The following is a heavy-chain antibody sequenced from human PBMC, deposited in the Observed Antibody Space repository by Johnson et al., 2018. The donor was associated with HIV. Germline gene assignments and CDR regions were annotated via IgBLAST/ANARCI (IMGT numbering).Heavy chain of an antibody. CDR3: AKSTQASIVRESGPYGAFDI. CDR1: GFTFSRYG. Sequence: QVQLVESGGGVVQPGRSLRLSCAASGFTFSRYGMHWVRQVQGKGLEWVAVISYDGSNEYFADSVKGRFTISRANSKNTLYLQMNSLRAEDTGLYYCAKSTQASIVRESGPYGAFDIWGQGTMVTVSS. J-gene: IGHJ3*02. CDR2: ISYDGSNE. D-gene: IGHD3-10*01. V-gene: IGHV3-30*18.